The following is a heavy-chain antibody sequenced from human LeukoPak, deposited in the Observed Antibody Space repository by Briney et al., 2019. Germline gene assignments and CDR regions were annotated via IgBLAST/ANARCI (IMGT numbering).Heavy chain of an antibody. CDR2: INSDGSIT. J-gene: IGHJ3*02. CDR1: GFTFNSHW. CDR3: ARETSWGAFDI. D-gene: IGHD7-27*01. Sequence: GSLRLSCAASGFTFNSHWMHWVRQAPGKGLVWVSRINSDGSITTFADSVKGRFTISRDNAKNSLYLQMNSLRAEDTAVYYCARETSWGAFDIWGQGTMVTVSS. V-gene: IGHV3-74*01.